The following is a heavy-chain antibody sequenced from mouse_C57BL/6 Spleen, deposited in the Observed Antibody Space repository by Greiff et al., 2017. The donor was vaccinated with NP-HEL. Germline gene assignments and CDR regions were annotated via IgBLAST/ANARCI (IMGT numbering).Heavy chain of an antibody. CDR3: ARWGYGSSYVGFAY. Sequence: QVQLQQSGAELVRPGTSVKVSCKASGYAFTNYLIEWVKQRPGQGLEWIGVINPGSGGTNYNEKFKGKATLTADKSSSTAYMQLSSLTSEDSAVYFCARWGYGSSYVGFAYWGQGTLVTVSA. D-gene: IGHD1-1*01. CDR2: INPGSGGT. CDR1: GYAFTNYL. V-gene: IGHV1-54*01. J-gene: IGHJ3*01.